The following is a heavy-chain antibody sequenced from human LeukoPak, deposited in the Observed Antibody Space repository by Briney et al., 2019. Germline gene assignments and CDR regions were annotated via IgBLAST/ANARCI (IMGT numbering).Heavy chain of an antibody. V-gene: IGHV3-23*01. CDR1: GFTFSSYG. D-gene: IGHD1-26*01. CDR3: AKVTGELAEIGEFDY. J-gene: IGHJ4*02. CDR2: ISGSGGST. Sequence: PGGSLRLSCAASGFTFSSYGMSWVRQAPGKGLEWVSAISGSGGSTYYADSVKGRFTISRDNSKNTLYLQMNSLRAEDTAVYYCAKVTGELAEIGEFDYWGQGTLVTVSS.